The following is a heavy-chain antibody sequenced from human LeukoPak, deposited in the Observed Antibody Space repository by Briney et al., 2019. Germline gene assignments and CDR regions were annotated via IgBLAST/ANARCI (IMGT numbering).Heavy chain of an antibody. CDR2: INHSGST. CDR1: GGSFSGYY. Sequence: SETLSLTCAVYGGSFSGYYWSWLRQPPGKGLEWIGEINHSGSTNYNPSLKSRVTISIDTSKNQFSLKLSSVTAADTAVYYRARGLIVGATMRPVDYWGQGTLVTVSS. D-gene: IGHD1-26*01. CDR3: ARGLIVGATMRPVDY. J-gene: IGHJ4*02. V-gene: IGHV4-34*01.